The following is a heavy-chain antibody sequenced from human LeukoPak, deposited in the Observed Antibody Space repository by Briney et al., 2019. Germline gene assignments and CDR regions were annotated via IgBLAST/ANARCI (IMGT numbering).Heavy chain of an antibody. V-gene: IGHV3-66*01. CDR1: GFTVSSNY. J-gene: IGHJ4*02. D-gene: IGHD6-13*01. CDR2: IYSGGST. CDR3: ARDLYSSSRNNFDY. Sequence: GGSLRLSCAASGFTVSSNYMSWVRQAPGKGLECVSVIYSGGSTYSADSVKGRFTISRDNSKNTLYLQMNSLRAEDSAVYYCARDLYSSSRNNFDYWGQGTLVTVSS.